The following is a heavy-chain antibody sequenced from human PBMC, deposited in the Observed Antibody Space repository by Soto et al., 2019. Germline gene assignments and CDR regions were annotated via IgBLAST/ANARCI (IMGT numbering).Heavy chain of an antibody. J-gene: IGHJ4*02. V-gene: IGHV4-30-2*01. D-gene: IGHD6-13*01. CDR3: ASSHAGAHITAAVH. CDR2: IYHSGST. Sequence: QLQLQESGSGLVKPSQTLSLTCAVSGGSISSDGYSWSWIRQPPGKGLEWIGYIYHSGSTYYNPSLKSRVTISVDRSKNQFSLKLSSVTAADTAVYYCASSHAGAHITAAVHWGQGTLVTGSS. CDR1: GGSISSDGYS.